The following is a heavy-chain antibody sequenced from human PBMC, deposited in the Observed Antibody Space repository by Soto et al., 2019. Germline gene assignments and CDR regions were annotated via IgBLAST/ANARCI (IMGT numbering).Heavy chain of an antibody. CDR2: ISAYNGNT. CDR1: GYTFTSYG. D-gene: IGHD3-9*01. J-gene: IGHJ4*02. Sequence: ASVKVSCKASGYTFTSYGISWVRQAPGQGLEWMGWISAYNGNTNYAQKLQGRVTMTTDTSTSTAYMELRSLRSDDAAVYYCARDPPRLRYFDWFPAMDYWGQGTLVTVSS. CDR3: ARDPPRLRYFDWFPAMDY. V-gene: IGHV1-18*01.